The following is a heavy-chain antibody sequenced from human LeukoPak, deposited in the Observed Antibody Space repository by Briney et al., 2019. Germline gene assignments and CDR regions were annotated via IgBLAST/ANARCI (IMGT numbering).Heavy chain of an antibody. Sequence: SETLSLTCAVYGGSFSGYYWSWIRQPPGKRLEWIGEINHSGSTNYNPSLKSRVTISVDTSKNQFSLKLSSVTAADTAVYYCARGPRTTVAGINYWGQGTLVTVSS. CDR1: GGSFSGYY. J-gene: IGHJ4*02. D-gene: IGHD4-23*01. CDR2: INHSGST. CDR3: ARGPRTTVAGINY. V-gene: IGHV4-34*01.